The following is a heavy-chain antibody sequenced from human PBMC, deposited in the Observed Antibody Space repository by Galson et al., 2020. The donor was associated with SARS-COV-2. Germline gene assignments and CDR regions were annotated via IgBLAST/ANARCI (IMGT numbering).Heavy chain of an antibody. CDR1: GFTFSNYG. Sequence: TGGSLRLSCAASGFTFSNYGMHWVRQAPGKGLEWVGVISYHGSDKYYTESVKGRFTISRDNSKNTLYLQMNSLRPEDTAIYYCAKDISELRYGPSYYFFYGMDVWGQGTTVTVSS. V-gene: IGHV3-30*18. CDR3: AKDISELRYGPSYYFFYGMDV. CDR2: ISYHGSDK. D-gene: IGHD1-1*01. J-gene: IGHJ6*02.